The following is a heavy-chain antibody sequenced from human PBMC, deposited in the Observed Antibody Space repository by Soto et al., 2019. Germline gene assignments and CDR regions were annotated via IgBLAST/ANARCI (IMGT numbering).Heavy chain of an antibody. CDR3: AIGAYIRSLLSY. V-gene: IGHV3-7*02. Sequence: EVQLVESGGGLVQPGGSLRLSCAASGFSFSSFWMNWVRQAPGKGLEWVANINQDGSEEGYVDSVKGRLTISRDNTKNSLSLQMNSLRAEDTAVYYCAIGAYIRSLLSYWGQGALVTVSS. D-gene: IGHD1-26*01. CDR2: INQDGSEE. CDR1: GFSFSSFW. J-gene: IGHJ4*02.